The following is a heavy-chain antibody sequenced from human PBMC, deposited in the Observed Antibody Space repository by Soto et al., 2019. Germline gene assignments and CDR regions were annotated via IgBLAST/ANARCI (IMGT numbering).Heavy chain of an antibody. J-gene: IGHJ6*02. CDR3: ARNVLRYFDWLIYYYYGMDV. V-gene: IGHV3-33*01. Sequence: GGSLRLSCAASGFTFSSYGMHWVRQAPGKGLEWVAVIWYDGSNKYYADSVKGRFTISRDNSKNTLYLQMNSLRAEDTAVYYCARNVLRYFDWLIYYYYGMDVWGQGTTVTVSS. CDR1: GFTFSSYG. CDR2: IWYDGSNK. D-gene: IGHD3-9*01.